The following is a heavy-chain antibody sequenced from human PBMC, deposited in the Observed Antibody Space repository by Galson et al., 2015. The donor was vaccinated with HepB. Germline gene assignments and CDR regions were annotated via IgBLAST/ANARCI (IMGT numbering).Heavy chain of an antibody. CDR2: ISSSSSYI. D-gene: IGHD2-2*01. J-gene: IGHJ4*02. Sequence: SLRLSCAASGFTFSSYSMNWVRQAPGKGLEWVSSISSSSSYIYYADSVKGRFTISRDNAKNSLYLQMNSLRAEDTAVYYCARDRVGRGSCPDYWGQGTLVTVSS. V-gene: IGHV3-21*01. CDR1: GFTFSSYS. CDR3: ARDRVGRGSCPDY.